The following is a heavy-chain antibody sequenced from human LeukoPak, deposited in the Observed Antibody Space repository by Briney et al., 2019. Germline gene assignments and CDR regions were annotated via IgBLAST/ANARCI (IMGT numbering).Heavy chain of an antibody. V-gene: IGHV4-39*07. J-gene: IGHJ5*02. CDR3: ARGTPYNP. CDR2: IHYSGTT. Sequence: SETLSLTCTVSGASIDSGRYYWGWIRQPPGKGLEWIGSIHYSGTTYYNPSLKSRVTISIDTSNNQFSLKLSSVTAADTAVYYCARGTPYNPWGQGTLVTVSS. D-gene: IGHD4-11*01. CDR1: GASIDSGRYY.